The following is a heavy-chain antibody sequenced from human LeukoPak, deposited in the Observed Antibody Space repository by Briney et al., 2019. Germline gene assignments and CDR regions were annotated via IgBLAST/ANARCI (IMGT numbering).Heavy chain of an antibody. V-gene: IGHV3-74*01. CDR2: INSDGSST. J-gene: IGHJ4*02. CDR1: GFTFSSYW. Sequence: GGSLRLSCAASGFTFSSYWMDWVRQAPGKGLVWVSRINSDGSSTNYADSVKGRFTISRDNAKSALYLQMNSLRAEDTAVHYCASPLDSSGYFYVWGQGTLVTVSS. CDR3: ASPLDSSGYFYV. D-gene: IGHD3-22*01.